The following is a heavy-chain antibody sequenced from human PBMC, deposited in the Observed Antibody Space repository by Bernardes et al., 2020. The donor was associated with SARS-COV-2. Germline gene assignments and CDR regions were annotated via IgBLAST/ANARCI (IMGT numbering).Heavy chain of an antibody. J-gene: IGHJ4*02. Sequence: GSLRLSCAASGFTFSSYAMSWVRQAPGKGLEWVSGISGSGDRTSYADSVKGRFTISRDNAKNTLYLQMNSLRVEDTAVYYCGRDLGGKAGYWGQGILVTVSS. V-gene: IGHV3-23*01. CDR3: GRDLGGKAGY. CDR1: GFTFSSYA. D-gene: IGHD2-15*01. CDR2: ISGSGDRT.